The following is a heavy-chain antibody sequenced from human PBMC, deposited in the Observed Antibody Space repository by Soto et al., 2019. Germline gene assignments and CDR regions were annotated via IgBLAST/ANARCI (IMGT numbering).Heavy chain of an antibody. CDR1: GFTFGSYS. CDR2: ISSSTSYI. V-gene: IGHV3-21*01. CDR3: ARTVMTTFGGVIV. J-gene: IGHJ4*02. Sequence: PGGSLRLSCAASGFTFGSYSMNWVRQAPGKGLEWVSSISSSTSYIYYADSLKGRFTISRDNAKNSLHLQMNSLRAEDTAVYYCARTVMTTFGGVIVWGQGTLVTVSS. D-gene: IGHD3-16*02.